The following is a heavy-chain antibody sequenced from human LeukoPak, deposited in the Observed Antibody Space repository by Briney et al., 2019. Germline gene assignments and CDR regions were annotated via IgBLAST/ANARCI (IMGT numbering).Heavy chain of an antibody. D-gene: IGHD3-3*01. V-gene: IGHV1-2*02. CDR2: INPNSGGT. CDR3: ARDPFPGYYDFWSGYYTGGYWFDP. J-gene: IGHJ5*02. CDR1: GYTFTGYY. Sequence: ASVKVSCKASGYTFTGYYMHWVRQAPGQELEWMGWINPNSGGTNYAQKFQGRVTMTRDTSISTAYMELSRLRSDDTAVYYCARDPFPGYYDFWSGYYTGGYWFDPWGQGTLVTVSS.